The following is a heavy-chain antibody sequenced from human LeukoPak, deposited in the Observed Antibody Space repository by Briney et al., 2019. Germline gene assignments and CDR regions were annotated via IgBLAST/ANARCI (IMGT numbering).Heavy chain of an antibody. D-gene: IGHD3-3*01. V-gene: IGHV3-30-3*01. CDR1: GFTFSSYA. J-gene: IGHJ4*02. CDR3: ARDLSFDDFWSGNYLDY. CDR2: ISYDGSNK. Sequence: GGSLRLSCAASGFTFSSYAMHWVRQAPGKGLEWVAVISYDGSNKYYAESVKGRITISRDNSKNTRYLQMNSLRAEDTAVYYCARDLSFDDFWSGNYLDYWGQGTLVTVSS.